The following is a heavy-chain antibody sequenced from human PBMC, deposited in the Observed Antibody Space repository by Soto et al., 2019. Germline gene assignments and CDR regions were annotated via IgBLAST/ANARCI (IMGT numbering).Heavy chain of an antibody. J-gene: IGHJ6*02. CDR3: ARQGVAGTPVYYYGMDV. CDR2: IYPGDSDT. V-gene: IGHV5-51*01. Sequence: PGESLKISCKGSGYSFTSYWIGWVGQMPGKRLEWMGIIYPGDSDTRYSPSFQGQVTISADKSISTAYLQWSSLKASDTAMYYCARQGVAGTPVYYYGMDVWGQGTTVTAP. CDR1: GYSFTSYW. D-gene: IGHD6-19*01.